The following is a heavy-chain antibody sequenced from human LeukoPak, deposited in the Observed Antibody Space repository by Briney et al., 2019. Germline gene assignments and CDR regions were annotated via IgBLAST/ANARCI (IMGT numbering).Heavy chain of an antibody. J-gene: IGHJ6*03. CDR2: IYTSGST. Sequence: SETLSLTXTVSGGSISSGSYYWSWIRQPAGKGLEWIERIYTSGSTKYNPSLKSRVTMSVDTSKNQFSLKLSSVTAADTAVYYCARAYYDFWSGHHYYYYMDVWGKGTTVTVSS. V-gene: IGHV4-61*02. D-gene: IGHD3-3*01. CDR1: GGSISSGSYY. CDR3: ARAYYDFWSGHHYYYYMDV.